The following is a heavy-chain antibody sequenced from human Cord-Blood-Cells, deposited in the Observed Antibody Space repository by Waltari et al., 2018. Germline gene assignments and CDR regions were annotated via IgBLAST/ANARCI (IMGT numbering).Heavy chain of an antibody. CDR1: GYTFTSYG. CDR2: ISADKSTT. J-gene: IGHJ4*02. V-gene: IGHV1-18*01. CDR3: ARGRSPDYYFDY. Sequence: QVQLVQSGAEVKKPGASVKVSCKASGYTFTSYGISWVRQAPGQGLEWMGWISADKSTTNDAQKRQSRVTMTTDTSTSTAYMELRSLGSDDTAVYYCARGRSPDYYFDYWGQGTLVTVSS.